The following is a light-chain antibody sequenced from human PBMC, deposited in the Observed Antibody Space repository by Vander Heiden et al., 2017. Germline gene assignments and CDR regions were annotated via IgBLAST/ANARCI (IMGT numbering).Light chain of an antibody. Sequence: QSVLTQPPSLSGAPGQRVTISCTGSSSNIGAGFVVHWYHQRPGTAPKLLIYGNSNGPSEVPDRFSGSKSGTSASLAITGLQAEDEADYYCQSYDSSLSRYVFGTGTKVTVL. CDR3: QSYDSSLSRYV. CDR1: SSNIGAGFV. J-gene: IGLJ1*01. V-gene: IGLV1-40*01. CDR2: GNS.